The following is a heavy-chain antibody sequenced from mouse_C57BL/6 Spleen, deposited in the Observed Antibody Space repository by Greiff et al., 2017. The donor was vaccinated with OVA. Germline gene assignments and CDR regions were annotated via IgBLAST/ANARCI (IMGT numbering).Heavy chain of an antibody. D-gene: IGHD1-1*01. Sequence: EVQLQQSGPELVKPGASVKISCKASGYTFTDYYMNWVKQSHGKSLEWIGDINPNNGGTSYNQKFKGKATLTVDKSSSTAYMELRSLTSEDSAVYYCARPLLDWYFDVWGTGTTVTVSS. V-gene: IGHV1-26*01. CDR3: ARPLLDWYFDV. CDR1: GYTFTDYY. CDR2: INPNNGGT. J-gene: IGHJ1*03.